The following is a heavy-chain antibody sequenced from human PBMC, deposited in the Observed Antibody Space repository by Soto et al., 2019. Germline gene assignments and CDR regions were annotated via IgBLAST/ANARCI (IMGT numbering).Heavy chain of an antibody. J-gene: IGHJ4*02. D-gene: IGHD3-22*01. CDR3: SHTYYDSSGYRCFDY. Sequence: QITLKESGPTLVKPTQTLTLTCTFSGFSLSTSGVGVGWIRQPPGKALEWLALIYWDDDKRYRPSLKSRLTIAKDTSKNHVVLTITNMDPVDTATSYGSHTYYDSSGYRCFDYWFQGTLVTVSS. V-gene: IGHV2-5*02. CDR1: GFSLSTSGVG. CDR2: IYWDDDK.